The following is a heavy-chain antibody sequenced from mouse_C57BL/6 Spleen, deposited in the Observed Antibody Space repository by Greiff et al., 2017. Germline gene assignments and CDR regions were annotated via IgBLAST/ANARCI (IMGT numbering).Heavy chain of an antibody. CDR2: ILPGSGSN. J-gene: IGHJ4*01. V-gene: IGHV1-9*01. Sequence: VMLQQSGAELMKPGASVKLSCKATGYTFTGYWTEWVKQRLGHGLEWCGEILPGSGSNNYNEKFKGKATFTADTSDNTTYMQLSSLTTEDSAIYYSARDSSGSYYAIDYWGQGTSVTVSS. CDR1: GYTFTGYW. D-gene: IGHD3-2*02. CDR3: ARDSSGSYYAIDY.